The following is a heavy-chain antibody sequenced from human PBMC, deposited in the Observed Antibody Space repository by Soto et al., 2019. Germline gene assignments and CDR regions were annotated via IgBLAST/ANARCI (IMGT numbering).Heavy chain of an antibody. D-gene: IGHD3-22*01. CDR3: ARGTTVRGYYYDSSGYSNWFDP. CDR2: IYYSGST. CDR1: GGSISSGGYY. J-gene: IGHJ5*02. Sequence: QVQLQESGPGLVKPSQTLSLTCTVSGGSISSGGYYWSWIRQHPGKGLEWIGYIYYSGSTYYNPFLKSRVTISVDTSKNQFSLKLSSVTAADTAVYYCARGTTVRGYYYDSSGYSNWFDPWGQGTLVTVSS. V-gene: IGHV4-31*03.